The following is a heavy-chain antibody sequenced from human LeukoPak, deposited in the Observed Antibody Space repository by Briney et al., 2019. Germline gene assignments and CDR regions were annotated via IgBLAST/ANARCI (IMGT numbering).Heavy chain of an antibody. CDR2: IWYDGSNK. CDR1: GVSFNNYG. D-gene: IGHD2-2*01. V-gene: IGHV3-33*01. CDR3: ARGSSSYCSSTSCYMDV. Sequence: PGGSLRLSCAAPGVSFNNYGMHGGRQAPGKGLEWVAAIWYDGSNKYYADSVKGRFTISRDNSRNTLYLQMNSLRGEDTAVYYCARGSSSYCSSTSCYMDVWGQGTTVIVSS. J-gene: IGHJ6*02.